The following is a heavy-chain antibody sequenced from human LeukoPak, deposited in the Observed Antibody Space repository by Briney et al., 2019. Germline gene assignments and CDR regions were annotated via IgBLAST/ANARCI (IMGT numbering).Heavy chain of an antibody. CDR2: IYYRGSS. CDR3: ARPGLVGPYSSSAYYFDY. D-gene: IGHD6-6*01. CDR1: GDSISNRNYY. V-gene: IGHV4-39*01. J-gene: IGHJ4*02. Sequence: SETLSLTCTVSGDSISNRNYYWGWIRQPPGKGLARIGSIYYRGSSYYKPSLSCRVTIYVDTSKNHFSLKLSCVTAADTAVYYCARPGLVGPYSSSAYYFDYWGQGALVTVSS.